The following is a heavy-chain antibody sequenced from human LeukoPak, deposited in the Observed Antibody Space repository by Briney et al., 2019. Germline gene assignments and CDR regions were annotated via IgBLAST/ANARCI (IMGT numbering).Heavy chain of an antibody. J-gene: IGHJ4*02. D-gene: IGHD4-11*01. Sequence: GGSLRLSCEGSGFTFSNYWMTWVRQAPEKGLEWVANIKPSGSEKHYADSVEGRFTISRDNAQNSLYLEMNTLRAEDTAVYYCASEGQLVRQYIYWGQGTLVTVSS. V-gene: IGHV3-7*01. CDR2: IKPSGSEK. CDR1: GFTFSNYW. CDR3: ASEGQLVRQYIY.